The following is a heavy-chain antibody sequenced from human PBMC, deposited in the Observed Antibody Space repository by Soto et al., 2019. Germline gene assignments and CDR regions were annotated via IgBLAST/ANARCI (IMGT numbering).Heavy chain of an antibody. D-gene: IGHD5-12*01. V-gene: IGHV3-64D*06. Sequence: GGSLRLSCSASGFTFSSYAMHWVRQAPGKGLEYVSGIRGNGDPPFYADSVKGRFTISRDNSKNTLYLQMGSLSADDTAVYYCVKSRGGNNFDFFDWGQGALVTVSS. J-gene: IGHJ4*02. CDR1: GFTFSSYA. CDR2: IRGNGDPP. CDR3: VKSRGGNNFDFFD.